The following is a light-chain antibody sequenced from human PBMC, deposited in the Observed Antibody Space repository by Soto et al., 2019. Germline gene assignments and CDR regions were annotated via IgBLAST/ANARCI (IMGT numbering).Light chain of an antibody. J-gene: IGKJ1*01. Sequence: DIQMTQSPSTLSASVGDRVTITCRASQSISSWLAWYQQKPGKAPKLLIYDASSLESGVPSRFSGSGSGTEFPLTISSLQADDFATYYCQQYNSYLFGQGTKVEIK. CDR2: DAS. CDR3: QQYNSYL. V-gene: IGKV1-5*01. CDR1: QSISSW.